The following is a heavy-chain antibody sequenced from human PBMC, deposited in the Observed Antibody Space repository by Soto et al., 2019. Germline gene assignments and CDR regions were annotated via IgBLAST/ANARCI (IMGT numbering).Heavy chain of an antibody. CDR3: ARDMRYYDGSGFVEY. Sequence: ASVKVSCKASGYTFTSYGITWVRQAPGQGREWMGWISAYTGDTNYAQKLQGRVTMTTDTSTSTDYMELRSLRSDDTAVYYCARDMRYYDGSGFVEYWGQGTLVTPPQ. CDR1: GYTFTSYG. V-gene: IGHV1-18*01. CDR2: ISAYTGDT. D-gene: IGHD3-22*01. J-gene: IGHJ4*02.